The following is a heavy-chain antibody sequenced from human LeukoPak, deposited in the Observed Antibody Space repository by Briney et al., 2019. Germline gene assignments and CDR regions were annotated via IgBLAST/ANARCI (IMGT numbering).Heavy chain of an antibody. V-gene: IGHV1-69*04. J-gene: IGHJ3*02. D-gene: IGHD2-21*02. CDR1: GGTFSSYA. CDR3: ARKTDCGGDCYPLDAFDI. CDR2: IIPILGIA. Sequence: GASVKVSCKASGGTFSSYAISWVRQAPGQGLEWMGRIIPILGIANYAQKFQGRVTITADKSTSTAYMELSSLRSEDTAVYYCARKTDCGGDCYPLDAFDIWGQGTMVTVSS.